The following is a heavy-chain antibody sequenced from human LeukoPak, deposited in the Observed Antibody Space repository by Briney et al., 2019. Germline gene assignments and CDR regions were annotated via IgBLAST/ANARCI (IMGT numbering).Heavy chain of an antibody. CDR3: ARGRYDFWSGYYYFDY. D-gene: IGHD3-3*01. J-gene: IGHJ4*02. V-gene: IGHV3-23*01. CDR1: GFTFSSFG. CDR2: ISSTGGTA. Sequence: GGSLRLSCAASGFTFSSFGMSWVRQAPGKGLEWVSAISSTGGTAYYADSVKGRFTISRDNSKNTLYLQMNSLRAEDTAVYYCARGRYDFWSGYYYFDYWGQGTLVTVSS.